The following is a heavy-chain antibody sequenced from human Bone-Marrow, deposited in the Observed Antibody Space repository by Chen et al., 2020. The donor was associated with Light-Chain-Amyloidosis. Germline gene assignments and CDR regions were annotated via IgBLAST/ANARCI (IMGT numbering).Heavy chain of an antibody. D-gene: IGHD2-21*01. V-gene: IGHV4-39*07. Sequence: QVQLQESGPGLVKPSQTLSLTCTVSGGSISSGDYYWSWIRQPPGKGLEWIGSIFRGDITYYTSSLKSRVTLSVDTSNNHISLRLRSVTAGDTAIYYCARGPSEVEWGVVKSAFAFDFWGQGTMVTVSS. CDR3: ARGPSEVEWGVVKSAFAFDF. CDR2: IFRGDIT. J-gene: IGHJ3*01. CDR1: GGSISSGDYY.